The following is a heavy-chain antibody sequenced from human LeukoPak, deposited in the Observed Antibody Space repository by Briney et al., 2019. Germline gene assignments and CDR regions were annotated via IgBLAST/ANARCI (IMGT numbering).Heavy chain of an antibody. V-gene: IGHV4-39*01. J-gene: IGHJ6*03. CDR1: GGSISSSSYY. CDR3: ARQPKFVLLWFGERTEASYYMDV. D-gene: IGHD3-10*01. Sequence: SETLSLTCTVSGGSISSSSYYWGWIRQPRGKGLEWIVSIYYSGSTYYNPSLKSRVTISVDTSKNQFSLKLSSVTAADTAVYYCARQPKFVLLWFGERTEASYYMDVWGKGTTVTISS. CDR2: IYYSGST.